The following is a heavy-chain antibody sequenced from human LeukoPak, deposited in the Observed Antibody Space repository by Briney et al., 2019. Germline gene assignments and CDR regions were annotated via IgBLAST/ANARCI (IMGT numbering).Heavy chain of an antibody. CDR2: IDYSAST. J-gene: IGHJ3*02. CDR1: GGSISSYY. V-gene: IGHV4-59*01. D-gene: IGHD1-26*01. CDR3: ARDSRRELLHAFDI. Sequence: SETLSLTCTVSGGSISSYYWSWIRQPPGKGLEWIGYIDYSASTNYNPSLKSRVTISVDTSKNQFSLKLSSVTAADTAVYYCARDSRRELLHAFDIWAKGQWSPSLQ.